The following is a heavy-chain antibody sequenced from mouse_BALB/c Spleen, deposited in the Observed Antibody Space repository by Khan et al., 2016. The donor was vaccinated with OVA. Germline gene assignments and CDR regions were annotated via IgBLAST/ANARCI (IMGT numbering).Heavy chain of an antibody. CDR1: GFPFSSSG. V-gene: IGHV5-6*01. Sequence: EVELVESGGDLVKPGGSLKLSCAASGFPFSSSGMSWVRKTPDKRLEWVATISSSSSYTYYPDSVKGRFTISRDNAKNTLYLQMSSLKSEDTARYDCARLLPSYFDYWGQGTTLTVSS. CDR2: ISSSSSYT. CDR3: ARLLPSYFDY. J-gene: IGHJ2*01. D-gene: IGHD1-1*01.